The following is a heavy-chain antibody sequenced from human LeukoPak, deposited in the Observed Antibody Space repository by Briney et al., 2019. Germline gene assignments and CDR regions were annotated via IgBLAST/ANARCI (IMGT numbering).Heavy chain of an antibody. V-gene: IGHV1-24*01. Sequence: ASVKVSCKVSGYTVTELSMHWVRQSPGKGLEWMGGFHPEDGETIYAQKFQGRVTMTEDTSTDTAYMELRSLRSDDTAVYYCARGGEVEIDPYYYYYMDVWGKGTTVTISS. CDR2: FHPEDGET. D-gene: IGHD2-2*01. CDR1: GYTVTELS. CDR3: ARGGEVEIDPYYYYYMDV. J-gene: IGHJ6*03.